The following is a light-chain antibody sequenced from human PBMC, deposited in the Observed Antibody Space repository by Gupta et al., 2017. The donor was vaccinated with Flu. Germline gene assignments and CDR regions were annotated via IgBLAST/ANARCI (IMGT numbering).Light chain of an antibody. CDR2: NAS. Sequence: DTQMTQSPSSLSAFVGDRVTITCRASQNINAYLNWYQQKPGRAPNLLIHNASSLQTGVPSRFSGSGSGTDFTLSISSLQPDDFATYYCQQTYNAPPWTFGQGTKVEFK. V-gene: IGKV1-39*01. J-gene: IGKJ1*01. CDR1: QNINAY. CDR3: QQTYNAPPWT.